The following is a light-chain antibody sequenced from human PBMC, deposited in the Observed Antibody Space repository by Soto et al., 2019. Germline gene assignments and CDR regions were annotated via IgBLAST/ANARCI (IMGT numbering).Light chain of an antibody. CDR3: QQYKSHSLT. CDR2: DTS. Sequence: EVLMTQSQATESVSPGERATLSCRASQSVSRKLAWYQHKPGQAPRLLIYDTSTRAADIPARFSGSGSGTDFTLTISSLQSEDFAAYYCQQYKSHSLTFGGGTKVDIK. J-gene: IGKJ4*01. CDR1: QSVSRK. V-gene: IGKV3-15*01.